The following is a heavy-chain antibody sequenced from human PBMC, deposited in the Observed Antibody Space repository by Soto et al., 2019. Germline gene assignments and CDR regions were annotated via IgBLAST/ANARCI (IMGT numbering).Heavy chain of an antibody. CDR3: AKQKPLATTVTVDY. J-gene: IGHJ4*02. V-gene: IGHV3-23*01. CDR2: IDISGGNT. CDR1: GFTFTNYV. Sequence: PGGSLRLSCAASGFTFTNYVMSWVRQAPGKGLEWVSSIDISGGNTNYADSVKGRFTISRDNSKNTLYLQMSGLVAEDTALYYCAKQKPLATTVTVDYWGKGTLVA. D-gene: IGHD5-12*01.